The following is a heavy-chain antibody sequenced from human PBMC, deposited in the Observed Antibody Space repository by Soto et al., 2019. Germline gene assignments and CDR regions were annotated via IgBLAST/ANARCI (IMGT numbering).Heavy chain of an antibody. CDR2: ISPMYGPA. D-gene: IGHD3-10*01. J-gene: IGHJ5*02. CDR1: GGTFSRYA. Sequence: QVPLVQSGAEVKKPGSSVTVSCKASGGTFSRYAIPWVRQAPGQGLEWMGGISPMYGPAKYAQRFQGRVTITADESTTTVYMELTSLTSQDTAVYYCARVTSMVRGVIDNWFAPWGHGTLVTVSS. CDR3: ARVTSMVRGVIDNWFAP. V-gene: IGHV1-69*01.